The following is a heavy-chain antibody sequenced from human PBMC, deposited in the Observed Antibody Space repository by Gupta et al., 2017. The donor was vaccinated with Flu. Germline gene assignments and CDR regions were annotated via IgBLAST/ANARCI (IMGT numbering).Heavy chain of an antibody. CDR3: AKDLKEYRSSSGVYYYYGMDV. D-gene: IGHD6-6*01. CDR1: GFTFSYYG. J-gene: IGHJ6*02. Sequence: QVQLVESGGGVVQPGRSLRLSCAASGFTFSYYGMHWVRQAPGKGLEWVAVSLSDGSNKYYADSAKGRFAISRDNSKNTLNLQMNSLRAEDTAVYYCAKDLKEYRSSSGVYYYYGMDVWGQGTTVTVSS. V-gene: IGHV3-30*18. CDR2: SLSDGSNK.